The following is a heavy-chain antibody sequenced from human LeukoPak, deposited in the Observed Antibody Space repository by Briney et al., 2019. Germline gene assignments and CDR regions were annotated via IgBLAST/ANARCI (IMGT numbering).Heavy chain of an antibody. D-gene: IGHD4-17*01. V-gene: IGHV3-30*02. CDR1: GFTFSSYG. CDR2: IRYDGSNK. J-gene: IGHJ6*03. CDR3: AGRHDYDYYYYYYMDV. Sequence: PGGSLRLSCAASGFTFSSYGMHWVRQAPGKGLEWVAFIRYDGSNKYYADSVKGRFTISRDNSKNTLYLQMNSLRVEDTAVYYCAGRHDYDYYYYYYMDVWGKGTTVTVSS.